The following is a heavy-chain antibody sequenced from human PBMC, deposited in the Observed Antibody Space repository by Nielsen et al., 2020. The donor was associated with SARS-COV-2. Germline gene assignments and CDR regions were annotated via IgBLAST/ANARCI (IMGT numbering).Heavy chain of an antibody. Sequence: GESLKISCAASGFTFSSYGMHWVRQAPGKGLEWVAVISYDGSNKYYADSVKGRFTISRDNSKNTLYLQMNSLRAEDTAVYYCATRSVGGYDLDYWGQGTLVTVSS. CDR1: GFTFSSYG. CDR3: ATRSVGGYDLDY. J-gene: IGHJ4*02. CDR2: ISYDGSNK. V-gene: IGHV3-30*03. D-gene: IGHD5-12*01.